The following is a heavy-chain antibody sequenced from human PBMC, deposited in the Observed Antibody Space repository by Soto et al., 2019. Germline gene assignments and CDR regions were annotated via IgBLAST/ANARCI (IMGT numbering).Heavy chain of an antibody. CDR1: GFTVSINY. D-gene: IGHD3-9*01. Sequence: GGSLRLSCAASGFTVSINYMSWVRQAPGKGLEWVSVICSGGSTYYADSVKGRFTISRDNSKNTLYLQMNSLRAEDTAVYYCAKGGVLRYFDWFQTDAFDIWGQGTMVTVSS. J-gene: IGHJ3*02. CDR3: AKGGVLRYFDWFQTDAFDI. CDR2: ICSGGST. V-gene: IGHV3-53*01.